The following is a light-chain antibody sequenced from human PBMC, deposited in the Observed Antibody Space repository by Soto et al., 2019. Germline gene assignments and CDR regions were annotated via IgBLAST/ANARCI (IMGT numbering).Light chain of an antibody. CDR1: SSDVGGYNY. V-gene: IGLV2-14*01. Sequence: GASSDVGGYNYVSWYQQHPGKAPKLMIYEVSNRPSGVSNRFSGSKSGNTASLTISGLQAEDEADYYCSSYTSSSTTYVFGNGTKVTVL. J-gene: IGLJ1*01. CDR3: SSYTSSSTTYV. CDR2: EVS.